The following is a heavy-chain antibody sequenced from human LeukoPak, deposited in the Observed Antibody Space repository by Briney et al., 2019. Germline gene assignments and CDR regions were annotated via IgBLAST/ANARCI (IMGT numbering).Heavy chain of an antibody. V-gene: IGHV4-30-2*01. D-gene: IGHD2-2*02. CDR1: GGSISSGGYS. Sequence: SETLSLTCAVSGGSISSGGYSWSWIRQPPGKGLEWIGYIYHSGSTYYNPSLKSRVTISVDRSKNQFSLKLSSVTAADTAVYYCAREKYQLLYTAKGTHNWFAPWGQGTLVTVSS. J-gene: IGHJ5*02. CDR2: IYHSGST. CDR3: AREKYQLLYTAKGTHNWFAP.